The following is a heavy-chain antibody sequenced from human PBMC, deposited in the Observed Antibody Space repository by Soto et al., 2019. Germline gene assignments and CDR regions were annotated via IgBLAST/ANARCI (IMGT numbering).Heavy chain of an antibody. CDR3: ARRETYHGLDV. CDR2: IYPGDSDT. V-gene: IGHV5-51*01. Sequence: GESLKISRKGCGYSFSSYWNGGVRQTPGKGVERVGIIYPGDSDTCYTPSSQTHLTISADKSITTAYLQWSSLKASDTDMYYCARRETYHGLDVWGQGTTVTVSS. CDR1: GYSFSSYW. J-gene: IGHJ6*02.